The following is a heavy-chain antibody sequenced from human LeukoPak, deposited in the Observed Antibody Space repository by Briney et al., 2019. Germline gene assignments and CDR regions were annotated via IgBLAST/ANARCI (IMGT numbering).Heavy chain of an antibody. Sequence: GESLKISCKGSGYSSTSSWIGWVRPMPGKGLDWMGIIYLGDSETRYSPSFQGQVTISADKSINTAYLQWSSLKASDTAMYYCARHPSYTSGWPLDCWGQGTLVIVSS. J-gene: IGHJ4*02. D-gene: IGHD6-19*01. CDR3: ARHPSYTSGWPLDC. CDR1: GYSSTSSW. CDR2: IYLGDSET. V-gene: IGHV5-51*01.